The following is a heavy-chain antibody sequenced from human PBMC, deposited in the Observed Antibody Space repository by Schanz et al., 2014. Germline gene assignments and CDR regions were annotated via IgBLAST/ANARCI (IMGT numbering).Heavy chain of an antibody. CDR2: ISNDGSIK. V-gene: IGHV3-30-3*01. CDR1: GFTFSSYA. CDR3: AKQIHYDILTVTRN. D-gene: IGHD3-9*01. J-gene: IGHJ4*02. Sequence: VQLLESGGGLVQPGESLRVSCAASGFTFSSYAMHWVRQAPGKGLEWVALISNDGSIKYYADSVEGRFTISRDNSRNTLYLQMNSLRAEDTAVYYCAKQIHYDILTVTRNWGQGTLVTVSS.